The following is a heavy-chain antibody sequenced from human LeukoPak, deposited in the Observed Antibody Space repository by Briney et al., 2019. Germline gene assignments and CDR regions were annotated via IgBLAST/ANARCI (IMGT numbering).Heavy chain of an antibody. CDR3: AKDVGKWESLHSFDY. Sequence: PGGSLRLSCAASGFTFSTNAMSWVRQAPGKGLEWISGISGSGASTYYADSVTGRFTISRDNSRNTLYLQMNSLRGDDTAVYYCAKDVGKWESLHSFDYWGQGTLVTVSS. D-gene: IGHD1-26*01. J-gene: IGHJ4*02. V-gene: IGHV3-23*01. CDR1: GFTFSTNA. CDR2: ISGSGAST.